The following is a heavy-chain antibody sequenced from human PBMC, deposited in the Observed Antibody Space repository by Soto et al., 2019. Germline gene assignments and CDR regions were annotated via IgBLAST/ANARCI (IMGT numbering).Heavy chain of an antibody. Sequence: GASVKVSCKTSGFTFSSSAVHWVRQARGHRLQWIGWIDVGSANANYAQMLQERVTISRDMSTSTAYMELSSLRAEDTAVYYCASGTNGAFFVYWGQGILVTVSS. CDR1: GFTFSSSA. CDR3: ASGTNGAFFVY. D-gene: IGHD2-8*01. J-gene: IGHJ4*02. CDR2: IDVGSANA. V-gene: IGHV1-58*01.